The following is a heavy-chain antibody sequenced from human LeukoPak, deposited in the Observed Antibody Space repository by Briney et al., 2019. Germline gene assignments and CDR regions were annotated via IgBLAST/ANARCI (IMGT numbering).Heavy chain of an antibody. CDR1: GFTFSSYE. V-gene: IGHV3-48*03. D-gene: IGHD3-16*02. J-gene: IGHJ6*03. CDR2: ISSSGSTT. CDR3: AKDRGELSYYYYYYMDV. Sequence: PGGSLRLSCAASGFTFSSYEMNWVRQAPGKGLEWVSYISSSGSTTYYTDSVKGRFTISRDNAKNTLYLQMNSLRAEDTAVYYCAKDRGELSYYYYYYMDVWGKGTTVTVSS.